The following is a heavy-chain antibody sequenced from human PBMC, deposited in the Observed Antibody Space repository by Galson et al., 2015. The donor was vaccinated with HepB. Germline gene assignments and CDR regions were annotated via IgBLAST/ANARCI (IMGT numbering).Heavy chain of an antibody. CDR2: ITSGDSAI. V-gene: IGHV3-11*01. Sequence: SLRLSCAASGFTFSDYSMSWIRQAPGKGLEWVSYITSGDSAIYYADSVKGRFTISRDNSKNPLYLQMDSLRAGDTAVYYCARERVVIPPTGMDVWGQGTTVTVSS. CDR1: GFTFSDYS. CDR3: ARERVVIPPTGMDV. D-gene: IGHD3-3*01. J-gene: IGHJ6*02.